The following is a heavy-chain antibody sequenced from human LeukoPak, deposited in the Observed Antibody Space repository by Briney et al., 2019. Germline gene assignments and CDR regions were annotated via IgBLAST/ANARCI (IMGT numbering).Heavy chain of an antibody. V-gene: IGHV5-51*01. J-gene: IGHJ5*02. Sequence: GESLNISRKGSGYSFTSYWIGWVRQMPGKGLEWMGIIYPGDSDTRYSPSFQGQVTISAAKSISTAYLQWSSLKASDTAMYYCARQHTVWFDPWGQGTLVTVSS. CDR1: GYSFTSYW. CDR3: ARQHTVWFDP. CDR2: IYPGDSDT. D-gene: IGHD4-17*01.